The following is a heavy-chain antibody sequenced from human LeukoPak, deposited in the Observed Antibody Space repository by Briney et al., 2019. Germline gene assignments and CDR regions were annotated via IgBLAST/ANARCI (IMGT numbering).Heavy chain of an antibody. Sequence: GGSLRLSCAASGFTFSTYAMTWVRQAPGKGLEWVSVIYTGGITKYADSVKGRFTISRDNSKSTVYLQMNNLSDEDTGVYFCARENLVHWGQGTLVTVSS. J-gene: IGHJ4*02. D-gene: IGHD1-14*01. V-gene: IGHV3-66*01. CDR1: GFTFSTYA. CDR2: IYTGGIT. CDR3: ARENLVH.